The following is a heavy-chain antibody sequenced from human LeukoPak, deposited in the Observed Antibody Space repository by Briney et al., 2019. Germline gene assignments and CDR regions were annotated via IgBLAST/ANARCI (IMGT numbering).Heavy chain of an antibody. CDR2: IYYSGST. J-gene: IGHJ4*02. CDR3: ARLYDSSGYYYPFDY. CDR1: GVSISSYY. Sequence: PSETLSLTCTVSGVSISSYYWSWLRQPPGKGLEGIGYIYYSGSTNYNPSLKSRVTISVDTSKNHFSLKLSSVTAADTAVYYCARLYDSSGYYYPFDYWGQGTLVTVSS. V-gene: IGHV4-59*08. D-gene: IGHD3-22*01.